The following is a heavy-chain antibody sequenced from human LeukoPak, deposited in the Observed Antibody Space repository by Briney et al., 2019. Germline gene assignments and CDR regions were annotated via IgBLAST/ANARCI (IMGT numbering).Heavy chain of an antibody. J-gene: IGHJ3*01. V-gene: IGHV4-31*03. CDR3: ARLTCTGSSCSGGGAFDV. D-gene: IGHD2-2*01. CDR1: GDSMSSGGYL. Sequence: SETLSLTCSVSGDSMSSGGYLWTWIRQNPGKGLEWIGYIFYNGGVYYSPSLQSRLTISVDTSQKQFSLKMSSVTAADTAVYFCARLTCTGSSCSGGGAFDVSGQGTVVTVSS. CDR2: IFYNGGV.